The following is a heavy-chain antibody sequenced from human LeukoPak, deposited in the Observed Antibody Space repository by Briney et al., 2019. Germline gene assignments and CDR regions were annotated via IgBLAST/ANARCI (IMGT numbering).Heavy chain of an antibody. CDR2: IYYSGST. CDR1: GGSISSYY. Sequence: PSETLSLTCTVSGGSISSYYWSWIRQPPGKGLEWIGYIYYSGSTNYNPSLKSRVTISVDTSKNQFSLKLSSVTAADTAVYYCARERVGALSDSWGQGTLVTVSS. V-gene: IGHV4-59*01. J-gene: IGHJ4*02. CDR3: ARERVGALSDS. D-gene: IGHD1-26*01.